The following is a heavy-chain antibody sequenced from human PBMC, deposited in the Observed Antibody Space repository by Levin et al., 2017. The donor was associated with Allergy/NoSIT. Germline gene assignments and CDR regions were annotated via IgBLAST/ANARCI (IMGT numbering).Heavy chain of an antibody. V-gene: IGHV3-7*04. CDR1: GFTFSRFW. Sequence: GGSLRLSCAASGFTFSRFWMSWVRQAPGKGLEWVANIKQDGSEKYYVDSVKGRFTVSRDNAKNSLYLQMNSLRAEDTALYYCARQSAADGFTWYMDVWGKGTTVTVSS. CDR3: ARQSAADGFTWYMDV. J-gene: IGHJ6*03. CDR2: IKQDGSEK. D-gene: IGHD6-13*01.